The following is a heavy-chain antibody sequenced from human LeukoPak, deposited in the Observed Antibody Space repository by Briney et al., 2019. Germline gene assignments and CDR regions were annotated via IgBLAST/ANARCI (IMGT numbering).Heavy chain of an antibody. D-gene: IGHD3-10*01. CDR3: ARDALYYYGSGSYYPPYYYYYMDV. V-gene: IGHV4-4*07. CDR2: IYTSGST. J-gene: IGHJ6*03. Sequence: SETLSLTCTVSGGSISSYYWSWIRQPAGKGLEWIGRIYTSGSTNYNPSLKSRVTMSVDTSKNQFSLKLSSVTAADTAVYYCARDALYYYGSGSYYPPYYYYYMDVWGKGTTVTISS. CDR1: GGSISSYY.